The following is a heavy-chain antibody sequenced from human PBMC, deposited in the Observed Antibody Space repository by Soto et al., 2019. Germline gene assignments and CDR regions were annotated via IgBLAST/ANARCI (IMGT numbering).Heavy chain of an antibody. Sequence: ASVKVSCKASGYTFTSYDINWVRQATGQGLEWMGWMKPNSGNTAYAQKFQGRVTMTRNTSISTAYMELSSLRSEDTAVYYCARDHYDYVWGSYATYYYYGMDVWGQGTTVTVSS. J-gene: IGHJ6*02. CDR2: MKPNSGNT. CDR3: ARDHYDYVWGSYATYYYYGMDV. V-gene: IGHV1-8*01. D-gene: IGHD3-16*01. CDR1: GYTFTSYD.